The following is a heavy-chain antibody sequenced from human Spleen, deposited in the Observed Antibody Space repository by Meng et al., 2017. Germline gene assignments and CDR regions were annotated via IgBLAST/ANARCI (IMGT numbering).Heavy chain of an antibody. V-gene: IGHV3-9*01. CDR3: ATGYYYASGNSYHY. Sequence: GGSLRLSCAASGFTFDDYAMHWVRQGPGKGLEWVSTISWNSDGIGYGDSVKGRFTISRDNAKNSLYLQMNSLRADDTAFYYCATGYYYASGNSYHYWGQGTLVTVSS. J-gene: IGHJ4*02. D-gene: IGHD3-10*01. CDR1: GFTFDDYA. CDR2: ISWNSDGI.